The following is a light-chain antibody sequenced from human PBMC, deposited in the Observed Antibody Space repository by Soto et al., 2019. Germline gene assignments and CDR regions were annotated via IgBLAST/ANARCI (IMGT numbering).Light chain of an antibody. Sequence: DIQLTQSPSFLSASVGDRVTITCRASQGISSYLAWYQQKPGKAPELLIYAASTLESGVPSRFSGSGSGTEFTLTISSLQPEDFAAYYCQYLNSYFALTFGGGTKVEIK. CDR3: QYLNSYFALT. CDR2: AAS. V-gene: IGKV1-9*01. CDR1: QGISSY. J-gene: IGKJ4*01.